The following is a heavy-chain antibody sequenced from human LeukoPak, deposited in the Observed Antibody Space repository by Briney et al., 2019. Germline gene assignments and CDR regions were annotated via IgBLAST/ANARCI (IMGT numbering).Heavy chain of an antibody. CDR2: ISTSGVT. Sequence: PGGSLRLSCAASGFTFSSYAMSWVRQAPGKGLEWVSAISTSGVTYYADSVRGRFTISRDNSKNTLYLQMNSLRAEDTAVYYCARDGRDGYNYQGRIFDYWGQGTLVTVSS. CDR1: GFTFSSYA. CDR3: ARDGRDGYNYQGRIFDY. D-gene: IGHD5-24*01. V-gene: IGHV3-23*01. J-gene: IGHJ4*02.